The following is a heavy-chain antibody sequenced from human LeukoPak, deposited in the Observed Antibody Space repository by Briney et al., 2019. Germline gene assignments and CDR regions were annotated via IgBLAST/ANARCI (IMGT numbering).Heavy chain of an antibody. CDR2: INHSGST. J-gene: IGHJ5*02. V-gene: IGHV4-34*01. D-gene: IGHD6-13*01. CDR3: ARYIYSSWYGNWFDP. Sequence: SETPSLTCAVYGGSFSGYYWSWIRQPPGKGLEWIGEINHSGSTNYNPSLKSRVTISVDTSKNQFSLKLSSVTAADTAVYYCARYIYSSWYGNWFDPWGQGTLVTVSS. CDR1: GGSFSGYY.